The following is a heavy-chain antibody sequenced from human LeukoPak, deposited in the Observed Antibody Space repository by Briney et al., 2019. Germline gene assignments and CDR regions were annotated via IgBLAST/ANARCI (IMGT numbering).Heavy chain of an antibody. D-gene: IGHD1-1*01. J-gene: IGHJ6*03. Sequence: PGGSLRLSCAASGFTFSSYSMNWVRQAPGKGLEWVSFISSSSSYIYYADSVKGRFTISRDNAKNSLYLQMNSLRAEDTAVYYCARDESKQNLATGLYYYYMDVWGKGTTVTVSS. CDR1: GFTFSSYS. CDR2: ISSSSSYI. V-gene: IGHV3-21*04. CDR3: ARDESKQNLATGLYYYYMDV.